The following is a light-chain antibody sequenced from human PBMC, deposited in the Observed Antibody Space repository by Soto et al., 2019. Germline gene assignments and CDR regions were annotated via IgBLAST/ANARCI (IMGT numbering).Light chain of an antibody. J-gene: IGKJ1*01. Sequence: EVVLTQSPGTLSLSPGDRATLSCRASQRISSIYLAWYQQKPGLAPRLLIYGTSIRASGIPDRFSGSGSGTDFTLTITRLEPEDFAVYYCPQYGSSHRTFGQGTKV. CDR1: QRISSIY. CDR2: GTS. CDR3: PQYGSSHRT. V-gene: IGKV3-20*01.